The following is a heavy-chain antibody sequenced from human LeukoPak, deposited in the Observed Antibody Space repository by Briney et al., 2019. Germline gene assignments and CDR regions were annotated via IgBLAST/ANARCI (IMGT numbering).Heavy chain of an antibody. J-gene: IGHJ4*02. CDR2: IIPIFGTA. CDR3: ATGDLGYCSSTSCYLFDY. CDR1: GGTFSSYA. V-gene: IGHV1-69*13. D-gene: IGHD2-2*01. Sequence: SVKVSCKASGGTFSSYAISWVRQAPGQGLEWMGGIIPIFGTANYAQKFQGRVTITADESTSTAYMELSSLRSEDTAVYYCATGDLGYCSSTSCYLFDYWGQGTLVTVSS.